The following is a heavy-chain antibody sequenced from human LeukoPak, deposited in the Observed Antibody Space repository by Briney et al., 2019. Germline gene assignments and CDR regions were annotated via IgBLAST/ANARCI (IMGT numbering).Heavy chain of an antibody. D-gene: IGHD3-22*01. J-gene: IGHJ4*02. Sequence: ASVKVSCKASGYTFTSYGISWVRQAPGQGLEWMGWISAYNGSTNYAQKLQGRVTMTTDTSTSTAYMELRSLRSDDTAVYYCARDPDSSGYIGFDYWGQGTLVTVSS. CDR3: ARDPDSSGYIGFDY. CDR2: ISAYNGST. V-gene: IGHV1-18*01. CDR1: GYTFTSYG.